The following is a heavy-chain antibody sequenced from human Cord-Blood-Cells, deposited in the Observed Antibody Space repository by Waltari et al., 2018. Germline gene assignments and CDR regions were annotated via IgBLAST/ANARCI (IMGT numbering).Heavy chain of an antibody. Sequence: QVQLVQSGSELKKPGASVKVSCKASGYTFTSYAMNWVRQAPGHGLGWMGWINTNTGNPTYAQGFTGRFVFSLDTSVSTAYLQISSLKAEDTAVYYCAREYCSSTSCYYYYYYYMDVWGKGTTVTVSS. V-gene: IGHV7-4-1*02. CDR1: GYTFTSYA. CDR3: AREYCSSTSCYYYYYYYMDV. J-gene: IGHJ6*03. D-gene: IGHD2-2*01. CDR2: INTNTGNP.